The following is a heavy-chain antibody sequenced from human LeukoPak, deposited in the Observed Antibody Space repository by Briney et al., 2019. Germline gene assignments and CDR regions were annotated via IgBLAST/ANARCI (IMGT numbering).Heavy chain of an antibody. CDR2: IYYSGST. Sequence: MTSETLSLTCAVYGGSFSGYYWSWIRQPPGKGLEWIGYIYYSGSTNYNPSLKSRVTISVDTSKNQFSLKLSSVTAADTAVYYCARENTAMVTRLFDYWGQGTLVTVSS. D-gene: IGHD5-18*01. CDR1: GGSFSGYY. CDR3: ARENTAMVTRLFDY. J-gene: IGHJ4*02. V-gene: IGHV4-59*01.